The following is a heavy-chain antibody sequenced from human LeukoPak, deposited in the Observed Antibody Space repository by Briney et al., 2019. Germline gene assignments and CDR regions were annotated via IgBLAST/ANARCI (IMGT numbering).Heavy chain of an antibody. CDR1: GYTFTSYY. CDR2: INPSGDNT. Sequence: ASVKVSCKASGYTFTSYYMYWVRQAPGQGLEWMGIINPSGDNTNYAQKFQGRVTMTRDMSTTTVYMELSSLRSDDTAVYYCARQERITISGVDPGYMDVWGKGTTVTVSS. CDR3: ARQERITISGVDPGYMDV. J-gene: IGHJ6*03. V-gene: IGHV1-46*01. D-gene: IGHD3-3*01.